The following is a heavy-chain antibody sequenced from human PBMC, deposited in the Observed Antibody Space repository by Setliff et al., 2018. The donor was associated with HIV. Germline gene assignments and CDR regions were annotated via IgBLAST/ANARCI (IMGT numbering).Heavy chain of an antibody. Sequence: GASVKVSCKASGYSFPSYDIHWVRQATGQGLEWMGWMNPDSGNTGYAQKFQGRVTMTRNTSIRTAYMELSSRRSDDTAVYYCAKCSEMLGTPATSSGYYCGWFDPWGQGTLGT. CDR3: AKCSEMLGTPATSSGYYCGWFDP. CDR2: MNPDSGNT. J-gene: IGHJ5*02. CDR1: GYSFPSYD. D-gene: IGHD3-22*01. V-gene: IGHV1-8*01.